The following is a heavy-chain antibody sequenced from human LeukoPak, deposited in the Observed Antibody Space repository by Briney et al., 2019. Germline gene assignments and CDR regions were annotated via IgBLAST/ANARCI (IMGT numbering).Heavy chain of an antibody. Sequence: PGGSLRLSCAASGFTFSSYGMHRVRQAPGKGLEWVAVIWYEGSNKYYANSVKGRFTISRDNSKNTLYLQMNSLRAEDTAVYYCAKEGGYYYDSSGYYPLEYFQHWGQGTLVTVSS. D-gene: IGHD3-22*01. CDR1: GFTFSSYG. V-gene: IGHV3-33*06. CDR2: IWYEGSNK. CDR3: AKEGGYYYDSSGYYPLEYFQH. J-gene: IGHJ1*01.